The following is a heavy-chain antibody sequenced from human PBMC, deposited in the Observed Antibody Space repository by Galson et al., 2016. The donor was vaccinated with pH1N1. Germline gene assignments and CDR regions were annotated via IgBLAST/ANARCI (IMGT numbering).Heavy chain of an antibody. Sequence: SLRLSCAASGFTFSSYGMHWVCQAPGKGLGWVAVIWYDGSNKYYADSVKGRFTISRDNSKNTLYLQMYSLRAEDTAVYYCARGLLRDYGMDVWGQGTLVTVSS. CDR3: ARGLLRDYGMDV. V-gene: IGHV3-33*01. J-gene: IGHJ6*02. CDR2: IWYDGSNK. CDR1: GFTFSSYG.